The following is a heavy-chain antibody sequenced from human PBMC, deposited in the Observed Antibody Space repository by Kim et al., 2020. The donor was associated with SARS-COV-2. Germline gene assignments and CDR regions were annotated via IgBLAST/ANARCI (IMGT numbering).Heavy chain of an antibody. CDR1: GGSISSYY. D-gene: IGHD3-22*01. CDR3: ARQGSSGYYRRDHDAFDI. Sequence: SETLSLTCTVSGGSISSYYWSWIRQPPGKGLEWIGYIYYSGSTNYNPSLKSRVTISVDTSKNQFSLKLSSVTAADTAVYYCARQGSSGYYRRDHDAFDIWGQGTMVTVSS. CDR2: IYYSGST. V-gene: IGHV4-59*08. J-gene: IGHJ3*02.